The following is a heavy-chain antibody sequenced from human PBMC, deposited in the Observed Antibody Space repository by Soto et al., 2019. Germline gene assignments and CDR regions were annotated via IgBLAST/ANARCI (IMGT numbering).Heavy chain of an antibody. CDR2: ISSSSSYT. CDR1: GFTFSSYS. V-gene: IGHV3-21*01. J-gene: IGHJ4*02. CDR3: ARKDHGFDY. D-gene: IGHD2-15*01. Sequence: EVQLVESGGGLVKPGGSLRLSCAASGFTFSSYSMNWVRQAPGKGLEWVSSISSSSSYTYYADSVKGRFTISRDNAKNSLYLQMNSLRAEDTAVYYCARKDHGFDYWGQGTLVTVSS.